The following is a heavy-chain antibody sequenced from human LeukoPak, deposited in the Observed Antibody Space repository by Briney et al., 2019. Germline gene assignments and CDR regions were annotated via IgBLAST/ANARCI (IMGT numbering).Heavy chain of an antibody. Sequence: GESLKISCEGSGYNFSNHYIAWVRQMPGKGLEWMGTIYPGDSDTRYSPSFQGQVTISADKSINTAYLQWSRLKASDTAMYYCGRDRDSTGFPPSRYWGQGTLVTVSS. CDR2: IYPGDSDT. CDR3: GRDRDSTGFPPSRY. CDR1: GYNFSNHY. V-gene: IGHV5-51*01. D-gene: IGHD3-22*01. J-gene: IGHJ4*02.